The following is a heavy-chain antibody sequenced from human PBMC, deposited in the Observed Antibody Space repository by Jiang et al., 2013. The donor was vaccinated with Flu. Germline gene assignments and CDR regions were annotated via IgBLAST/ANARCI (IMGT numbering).Heavy chain of an antibody. V-gene: IGHV3-30*02. Sequence: GGGVVQPGESLRLSCAASGFAFNYYAMHWVRQSPGRGLEWVASLWHDGSNKFYADSVRGRFTISRDNSKNTLFLQMDSLRPEDTGLYYCATLRGSTFDTYLADYWGQGTLVTVSS. CDR2: LWHDGSNK. J-gene: IGHJ4*02. CDR1: GFAFNYYA. CDR3: ATLRGSTFDTYLADY. D-gene: IGHD2-2*01.